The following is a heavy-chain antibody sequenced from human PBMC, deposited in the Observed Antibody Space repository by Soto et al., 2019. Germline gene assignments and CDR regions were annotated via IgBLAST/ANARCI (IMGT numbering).Heavy chain of an antibody. CDR2: IYYSGST. CDR1: GGSISSYY. V-gene: IGHV4-59*01. D-gene: IGHD1-26*01. Sequence: SETLSLTCTVSGGSISSYYWSWIRQPPGKGLEWIGYIYYSGSTNYNPSLKSRVTISVDTSKNQFSLKLSSVTAADTAGYYCATDGLVGSRRRLNVMDVWAQGTTVTVSS. CDR3: ATDGLVGSRRRLNVMDV. J-gene: IGHJ6*02.